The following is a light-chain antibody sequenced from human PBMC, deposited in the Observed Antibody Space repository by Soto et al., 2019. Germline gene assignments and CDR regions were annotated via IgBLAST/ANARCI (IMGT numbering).Light chain of an antibody. Sequence: DIQMTQSPSSLSASVGDRVTITCRASLGISNYLAWYQQKPGKVPKLLIYAASTLQSGVPSRFSGSGSGTDFTLTISGLQPEDVATYYCQKYNSAPRTFGPGTKVDIK. J-gene: IGKJ3*01. CDR3: QKYNSAPRT. CDR2: AAS. V-gene: IGKV1-27*01. CDR1: LGISNY.